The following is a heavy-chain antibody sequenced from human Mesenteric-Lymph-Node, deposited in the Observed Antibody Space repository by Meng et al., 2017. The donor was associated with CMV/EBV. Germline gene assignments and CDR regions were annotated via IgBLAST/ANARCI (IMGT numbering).Heavy chain of an antibody. CDR1: DSLTNNPW. V-gene: IGHV4-4*02. CDR2: VPPTESR. Sequence: DSLTNNPWWSWVRLTPGKGLQWIAEVPPTESRNYSPSLKSRATISGDRSKNQFSLKLNSVTAADTAVYYCARSRCTRSSCHTGTFDYWGHGILVTVSS. CDR3: ARSRCTRSSCHTGTFDY. J-gene: IGHJ4*01. D-gene: IGHD4-17*01.